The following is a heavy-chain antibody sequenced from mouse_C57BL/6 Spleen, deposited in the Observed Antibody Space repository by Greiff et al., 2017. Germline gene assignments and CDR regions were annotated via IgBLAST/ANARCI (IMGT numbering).Heavy chain of an antibody. CDR1: GYTFTSYW. CDR3: ERSCDDGYLDY. D-gene: IGHD2-3*01. J-gene: IGHJ2*01. V-gene: IGHV1-7*01. CDR2: INPSSGYT. Sequence: VQLQQSGAELAKPGASVKLSCKASGYTFTSYWMPWLKQRPGQGLEWIGYINPSSGYTNYNQKFKDKATLTADTSSSPAYMQLSSLTSEDAAVYDCERSCDDGYLDYWGQGTTLTVSS.